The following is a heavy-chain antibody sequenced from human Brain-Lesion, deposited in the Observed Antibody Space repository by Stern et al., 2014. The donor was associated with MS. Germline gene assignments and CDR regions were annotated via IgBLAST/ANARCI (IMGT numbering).Heavy chain of an antibody. CDR2: FDPEDGET. J-gene: IGHJ4*02. CDR1: GYTLTELS. D-gene: IGHD1-26*01. Sequence: VHLVESGAEVKKPGASVKVSCKVSGYTLTELSMHWGRQAPTKGLEWMGGFDPEDGETIYAQKFQGRVTMTEDTSTDTAYMELSSLRSEDTAVYYCATLSPGAGGNYYRHFDYWGQGTLVTVSS. V-gene: IGHV1-24*01. CDR3: ATLSPGAGGNYYRHFDY.